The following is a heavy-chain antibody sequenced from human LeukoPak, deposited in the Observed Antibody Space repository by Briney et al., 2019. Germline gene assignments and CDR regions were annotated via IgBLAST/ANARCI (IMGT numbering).Heavy chain of an antibody. CDR3: ARVDTAMGGPFDY. Sequence: GSSVKVSCKASGGTFSSYAISWVRQAPGQGLEWMGGIIPIFGTANYAQKFQGRVTITADKSTSTAYMELSSLRSEDTAVYYCARVDTAMGGPFDYWGQGTLVTVSS. CDR2: IIPIFGTA. J-gene: IGHJ4*02. D-gene: IGHD5-18*01. V-gene: IGHV1-69*06. CDR1: GGTFSSYA.